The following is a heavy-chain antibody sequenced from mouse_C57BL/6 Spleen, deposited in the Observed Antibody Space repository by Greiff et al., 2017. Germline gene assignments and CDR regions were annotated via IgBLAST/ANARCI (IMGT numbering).Heavy chain of an antibody. Sequence: QVQLQQSGAELMKPGASVKLSCKASGYTFTGYWIAWVKQRPGHGLEWIGEILPGSGSTNYNEKFKGKAPLTADTSSNTAYMQLSSLTTEDSVVYYGARRYYGSSYGYFDDWGTGTTGTVSS. V-gene: IGHV1-9*01. CDR3: ARRYYGSSYGYFDD. CDR2: ILPGSGST. J-gene: IGHJ1*03. CDR1: GYTFTGYW. D-gene: IGHD1-1*01.